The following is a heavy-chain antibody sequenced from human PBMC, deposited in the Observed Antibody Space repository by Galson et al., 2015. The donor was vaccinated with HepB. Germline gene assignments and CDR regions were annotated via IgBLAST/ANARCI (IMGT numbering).Heavy chain of an antibody. CDR3: ARDEYCGGDCPLGYYYGMDV. D-gene: IGHD2-21*02. CDR1: GYTFTSYG. V-gene: IGHV1-18*01. CDR2: ISAYNGNT. J-gene: IGHJ6*02. Sequence: SVKVSCKASGYTFTSYGISWVRQAPGQGLEWMGWISAYNGNTNYAQKLQGRVTMTTDTSTSTAYMELRSLRSDDTAVYYCARDEYCGGDCPLGYYYGMDVWGQGTTVTVSS.